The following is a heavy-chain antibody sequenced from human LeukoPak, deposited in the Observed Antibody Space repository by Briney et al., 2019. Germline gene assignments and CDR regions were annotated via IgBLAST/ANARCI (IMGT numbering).Heavy chain of an antibody. CDR1: GGSFSGYY. CDR2: INHSGST. D-gene: IGHD6-19*01. V-gene: IGHV4-34*01. Sequence: SETLSLTRAVYGGSFSGYYWSWIRQPPGKGLEWIGEINHSGSTNYNPSLKSRVTISVDTSKNQFSLKLSSVTAADTAVYYCARCRRGSSGWRGYYFDYWGQGTLVTVSS. CDR3: ARCRRGSSGWRGYYFDY. J-gene: IGHJ4*02.